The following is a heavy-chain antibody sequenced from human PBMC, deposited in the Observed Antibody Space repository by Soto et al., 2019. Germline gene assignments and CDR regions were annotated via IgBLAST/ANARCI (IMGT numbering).Heavy chain of an antibody. V-gene: IGHV4-34*01. CDR3: AREEVRSGLDS. J-gene: IGHJ4*02. Sequence: SEPLSLTCAVYGGSFSGYYWNWIRQSPGKGLEWIGDISHTGSPNYNPSLTSRVAISVDTSKNQFSLRLSSVTAADTAVYYCAREEVRSGLDSWGQGTLVTVSS. CDR1: GGSFSGYY. CDR2: ISHTGSP.